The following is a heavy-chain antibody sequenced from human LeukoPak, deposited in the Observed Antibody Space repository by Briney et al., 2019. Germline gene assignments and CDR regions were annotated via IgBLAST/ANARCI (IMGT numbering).Heavy chain of an antibody. CDR3: ATKVPGTSHFSS. V-gene: IGHV3-48*03. CDR2: VSGSGSEI. D-gene: IGHD6-19*01. Sequence: GESLRLSCAASGFTFNNFEMNWVRQAPGKGLEWVAYVSGSGSEIHYGDPVKRRFTISRIYANRFLYLQRDSLTADAPAFYYSATKVPGTSHFSSWGQGTLVTVSS. CDR1: GFTFNNFE. J-gene: IGHJ4*02.